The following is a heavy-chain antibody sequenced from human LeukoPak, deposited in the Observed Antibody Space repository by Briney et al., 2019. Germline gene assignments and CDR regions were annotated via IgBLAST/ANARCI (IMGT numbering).Heavy chain of an antibody. V-gene: IGHV3-21*01. CDR3: ARAAYERGRTEYMDV. CDR1: AFTFSSYS. CDR2: ISSSSSYI. J-gene: IGHJ6*03. Sequence: GGSLRLSCAASAFTFSSYSMNWVRQAPGKGLERVSSISSSSSYIYYADSVKGRFTISRDNAKNSLYLQMNSLRAEDTAVYYCARAAYERGRTEYMDVWGKGTTVTISS. D-gene: IGHD2-15*01.